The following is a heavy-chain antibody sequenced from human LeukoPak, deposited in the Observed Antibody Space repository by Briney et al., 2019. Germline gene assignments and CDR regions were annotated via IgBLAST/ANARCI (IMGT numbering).Heavy chain of an antibody. J-gene: IGHJ5*02. CDR3: ARQIVVVPAALYWFGP. Sequence: SETLSLTCTVSGGSISSYYWNWIRQPPGKGLEWIGYIYYSGSTNYNPSLKSRVTISVDTSKNQFSLKLSSVTAADTAVYYCARQIVVVPAALYWFGPWGQGTLVTVSS. V-gene: IGHV4-59*08. CDR2: IYYSGST. D-gene: IGHD2-15*01. CDR1: GGSISSYY.